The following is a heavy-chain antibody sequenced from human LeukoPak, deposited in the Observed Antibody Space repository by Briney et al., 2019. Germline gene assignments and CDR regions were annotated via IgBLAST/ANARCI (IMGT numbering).Heavy chain of an antibody. CDR1: GFTFTSYA. Sequence: PGGSLRLSCAASGFTFTSYAMSWVRQAPGKGLEWVSTVSGSGTSTDYADSVKGRFTISRDHSKSTLYLQMNSLRAEDTAVYYCAKVDRAVIFGVLRPFDSWGQGTLVTVSS. J-gene: IGHJ4*02. CDR2: VSGSGTST. V-gene: IGHV3-23*01. D-gene: IGHD3-3*01. CDR3: AKVDRAVIFGVLRPFDS.